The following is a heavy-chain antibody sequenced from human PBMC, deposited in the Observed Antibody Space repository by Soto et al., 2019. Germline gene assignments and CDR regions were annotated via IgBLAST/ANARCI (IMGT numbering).Heavy chain of an antibody. Sequence: LRLSCAASGFTFSSYGMHWVRQAPGKGLEWVAVIWYDGSNKYYADSVKGRFTISRDNSKNTLYLQMNSLRAEDTAVYYCARDSIWFGALYYFDYWGQGTLVTVSS. V-gene: IGHV3-33*01. CDR3: ARDSIWFGALYYFDY. CDR2: IWYDGSNK. J-gene: IGHJ4*02. D-gene: IGHD3-10*01. CDR1: GFTFSSYG.